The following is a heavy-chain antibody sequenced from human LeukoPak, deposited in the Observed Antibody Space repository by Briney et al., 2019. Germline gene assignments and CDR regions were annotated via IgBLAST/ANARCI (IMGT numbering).Heavy chain of an antibody. CDR1: GGSISSYY. J-gene: IGHJ6*03. CDR2: IYYSGST. D-gene: IGHD2-15*01. Sequence: SETLSLTCTVSGGSISSYYWSWIRQPPGKGLEWIGYIYYSGSTNYNPSLKSRVTISVDTSKNQFSLKLSSVTAADTAVYYCARHIARYYYYMDVWGKGTTVTISS. CDR3: ARHIARYYYYMDV. V-gene: IGHV4-59*08.